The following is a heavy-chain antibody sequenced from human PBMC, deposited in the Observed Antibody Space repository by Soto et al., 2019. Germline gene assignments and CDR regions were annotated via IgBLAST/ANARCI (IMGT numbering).Heavy chain of an antibody. D-gene: IGHD3-10*01. V-gene: IGHV4-30-4*01. CDR1: GGSISSGDYY. CDR3: ARADMVRADNDY. CDR2: IYYSGST. Sequence: QVQLQESGPGLVKPSQTLSLTCTVSGGSISSGDYYWSWIRQPPGKGLEWIGYIYYSGSTYYNPSLKRRVTISVDTSKNQFSLKLSSVTAADTAGYYCARADMVRADNDYWGQGTLVTVSS. J-gene: IGHJ4*02.